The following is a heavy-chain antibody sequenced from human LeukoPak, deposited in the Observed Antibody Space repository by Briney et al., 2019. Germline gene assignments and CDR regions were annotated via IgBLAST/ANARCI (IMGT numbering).Heavy chain of an antibody. CDR3: AKESSLGYCSSTSCYYFDY. J-gene: IGHJ4*02. CDR2: IRLDGSDK. V-gene: IGHV3-30*02. Sequence: GGSLRLSCAASGFTFSSYAMHWVRQAPAKGLEWVAFIRLDGSDKYYADSVKGRFTISRDISKNTLYLQMNSLRAEDTAVYFCAKESSLGYCSSTSCYYFDYWGQGTLVTVSS. D-gene: IGHD2-2*01. CDR1: GFTFSSYA.